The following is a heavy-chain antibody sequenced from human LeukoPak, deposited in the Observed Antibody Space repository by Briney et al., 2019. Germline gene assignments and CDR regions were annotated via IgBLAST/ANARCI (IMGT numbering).Heavy chain of an antibody. Sequence: GGSLRLSCAASGFTFSSYAMSWVRQAPGKGLEWVSVISASGGRTSYADSVKGRFTISRDNSKNTLYLQMNSLRAEDTAVYYCARDQARRGVFDYWGQGTLVTVSS. J-gene: IGHJ4*02. D-gene: IGHD6-6*01. CDR1: GFTFSSYA. V-gene: IGHV3-23*01. CDR3: ARDQARRGVFDY. CDR2: ISASGGRT.